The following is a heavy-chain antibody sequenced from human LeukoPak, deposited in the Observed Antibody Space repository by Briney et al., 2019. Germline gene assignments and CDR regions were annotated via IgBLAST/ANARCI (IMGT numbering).Heavy chain of an antibody. V-gene: IGHV1-18*01. CDR1: GYTFTSYG. Sequence: GSVKVSCKASGYTFTSYGISWVRQAPGQGLEWMGWISAYNGNTNYAQKLQGRVTMTTDTSTSTAYMELRSLRSDDTAVYYCATSPAIAARPGMDVWGQGTTVTVSS. J-gene: IGHJ6*02. CDR3: ATSPAIAARPGMDV. D-gene: IGHD6-6*01. CDR2: ISAYNGNT.